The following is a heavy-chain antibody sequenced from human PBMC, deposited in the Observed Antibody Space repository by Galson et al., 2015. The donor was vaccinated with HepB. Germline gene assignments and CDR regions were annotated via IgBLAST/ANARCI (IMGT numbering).Heavy chain of an antibody. CDR3: ARDAAYDCGGDCYSGSDAFDI. D-gene: IGHD2-21*02. Sequence: ETLSLTCAVSGGSISSSNWWSWVRQSPGKGLEWIGEIYHSGSTNYNPSLKSRVTISVDKSKNQFSLKLSSVTAADTAVYYCARDAAYDCGGDCYSGSDAFDIWGQGTMVTVSS. CDR2: IYHSGST. V-gene: IGHV4-4*02. CDR1: GGSISSSNW. J-gene: IGHJ3*02.